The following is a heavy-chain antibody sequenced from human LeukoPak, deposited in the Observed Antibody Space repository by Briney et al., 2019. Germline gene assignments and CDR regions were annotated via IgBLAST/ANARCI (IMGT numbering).Heavy chain of an antibody. CDR1: GFTFSDYY. V-gene: IGHV3-11*04. J-gene: IGHJ3*02. Sequence: GGSLRLSCAASGFTFSDYYMSWIRQAPGKGLEWVSYISSSGSTIYYADSVKGRFTISRDNAKNSLYLQMNSLRAEDTAVYYCAKDYYDSSGQPDAFDIWGQGTMVTVSS. CDR3: AKDYYDSSGQPDAFDI. D-gene: IGHD3-22*01. CDR2: ISSSGSTI.